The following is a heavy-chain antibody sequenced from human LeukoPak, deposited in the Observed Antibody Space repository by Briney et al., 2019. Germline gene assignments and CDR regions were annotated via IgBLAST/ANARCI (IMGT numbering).Heavy chain of an antibody. Sequence: GESLKISCKASGYSFTNYRIGWVRQIPGKGLEWMGIIYPGDSDPRYSPSFQGKVTISADKSHSTAYLQWSSLEASDTAMYYCARQNSGGTSASDYWGQGTLVTVSS. CDR2: IYPGDSDP. D-gene: IGHD1-26*01. J-gene: IGHJ4*02. V-gene: IGHV5-51*01. CDR3: ARQNSGGTSASDY. CDR1: GYSFTNYR.